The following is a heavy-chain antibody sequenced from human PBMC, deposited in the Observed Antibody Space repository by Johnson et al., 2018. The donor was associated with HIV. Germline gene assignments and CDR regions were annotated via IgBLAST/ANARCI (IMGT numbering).Heavy chain of an antibody. CDR1: GFTVSSNY. D-gene: IGHD2-2*01. J-gene: IGHJ3*02. Sequence: QMQLVESGGGMVQPGGSLRLSCAASGFTVSSNYMSWVRQAPGKGLEWVAVISYDGSNKYYADSVKGRFTISRDNSKNTLYLQMNSLRAEDTAVYYCARDRGSMPAVAFDIWGQGTMVTVSS. CDR2: ISYDGSNK. CDR3: ARDRGSMPAVAFDI. V-gene: IGHV3-30*03.